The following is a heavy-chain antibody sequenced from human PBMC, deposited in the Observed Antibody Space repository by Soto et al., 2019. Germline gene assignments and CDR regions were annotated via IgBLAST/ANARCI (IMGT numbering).Heavy chain of an antibody. V-gene: IGHV3-21*01. CDR3: ARESEHLTSNSDY. J-gene: IGHJ4*02. CDR2: ISSNTNYI. Sequence: GGSLRLWFAASGFTFTRYRMTWVRQAPGKGLEWFSSISSNTNYIYDVDSMKGRFPISXXXXXXSXYXEXXXLRAXDTAVYYCARESEHLTSNSDYSGQGTLVTVSS. CDR1: GFTFTRYR.